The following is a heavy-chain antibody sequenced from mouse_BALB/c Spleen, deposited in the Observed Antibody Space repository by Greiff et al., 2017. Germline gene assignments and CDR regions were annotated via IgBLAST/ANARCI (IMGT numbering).Heavy chain of an antibody. D-gene: IGHD2-1*01. J-gene: IGHJ3*01. CDR3: ARSPYGNPFAY. CDR2: IDPENGNT. Sequence: VQLKESGAELVRPGALVKLSCKASGFNIKDYYMHWVKQRPEQGLEWIGWIDPENGNTIYDPKFQGKASITADTSSNTAYLQLSSLTSEDTAVYYCARSPYGNPFAYWGQGTLVTVSA. CDR1: GFNIKDYY. V-gene: IGHV14-1*02.